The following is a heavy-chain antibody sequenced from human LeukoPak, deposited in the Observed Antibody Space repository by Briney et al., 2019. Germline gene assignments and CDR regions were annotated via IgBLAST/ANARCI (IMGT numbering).Heavy chain of an antibody. CDR2: IIPIFGTA. CDR3: ARIVTEDIVVVPAAMEVGAFDI. Sequence: SVKVSCKASGGTFSSYAISWVRQAPGQGLEWMGGIIPIFGTANYAQKFQGRVTITADESTSTAYMELSSLRSEDTAVYYCARIVTEDIVVVPAAMEVGAFDIWGQGTMVTVSS. D-gene: IGHD2-2*01. CDR1: GGTFSSYA. V-gene: IGHV1-69*13. J-gene: IGHJ3*02.